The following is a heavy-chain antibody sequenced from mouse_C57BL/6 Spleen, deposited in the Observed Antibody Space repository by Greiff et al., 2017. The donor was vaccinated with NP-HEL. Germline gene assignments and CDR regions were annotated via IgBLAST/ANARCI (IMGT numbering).Heavy chain of an antibody. Sequence: QVQLQQPGAELVKPGASVKLSCKASGYTFTSYWMHWVKQRPGQGLEWIGMIHPNSGSTNYNEKFKSKATLTVDKSSSTAYMQLSILTSEDSAVYYCARGYYSSFDDWGQGTTLTVSS. J-gene: IGHJ2*01. V-gene: IGHV1-64*01. CDR2: IHPNSGST. CDR3: ARGYYSSFDD. D-gene: IGHD2-12*01. CDR1: GYTFTSYW.